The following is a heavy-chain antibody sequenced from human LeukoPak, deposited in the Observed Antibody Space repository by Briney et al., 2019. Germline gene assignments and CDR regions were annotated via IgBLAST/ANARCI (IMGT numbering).Heavy chain of an antibody. D-gene: IGHD6-19*01. CDR2: ISSSSSYI. CDR1: GFTFSSYS. Sequence: GGSLRLSCAASGFTFSSYSMNWVRQAPGKGLEWVSSISSSSSYIYYADSVKGRFTISRDNAKSSLYLQMNSLRAEDTAVYYCAREGSYSSGWELRTYFDYWGQGTLVTVSS. J-gene: IGHJ4*02. CDR3: AREGSYSSGWELRTYFDY. V-gene: IGHV3-21*01.